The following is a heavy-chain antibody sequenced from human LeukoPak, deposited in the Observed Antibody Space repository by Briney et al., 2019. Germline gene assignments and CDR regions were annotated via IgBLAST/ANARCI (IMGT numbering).Heavy chain of an antibody. D-gene: IGHD1/OR15-1a*01. Sequence: GASVKVSCKASGYSFTSYGISWVRQAPGQGLEWMGWISAYNGHTKYAQKFQGRVSMTTDTSTSTAYMELRSLRSDDTAVYYCVRGAVNRYNWNNDNYYYYYMDVWGKGTTVTISS. J-gene: IGHJ6*03. CDR3: VRGAVNRYNWNNDNYYYYYMDV. V-gene: IGHV1-18*01. CDR1: GYSFTSYG. CDR2: ISAYNGHT.